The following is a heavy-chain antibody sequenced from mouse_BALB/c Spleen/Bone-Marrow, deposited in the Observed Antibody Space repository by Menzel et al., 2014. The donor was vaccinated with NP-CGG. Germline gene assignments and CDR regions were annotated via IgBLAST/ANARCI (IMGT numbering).Heavy chain of an antibody. CDR3: SRLYYYGNFAD. CDR2: INPDSSTI. V-gene: IGHV4-1*02. CDR1: GFDFSSYW. D-gene: IGHD1-1*01. Sequence: EVTLVESGGGLVQPGGSLKLSCAASGFDFSSYWMSWVRRAPGKGLEWIGEINPDSSTINYTPSLKDKFIISRDNDKNTLYLQMSKVRSKDTALYYCSRLYYYGNFADWGQGTLVTGSA. J-gene: IGHJ3*01.